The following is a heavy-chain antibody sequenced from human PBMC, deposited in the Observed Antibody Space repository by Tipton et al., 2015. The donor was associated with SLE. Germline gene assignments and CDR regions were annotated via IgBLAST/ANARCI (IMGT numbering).Heavy chain of an antibody. Sequence: TLSLTCTVSGGSISSYYWSWIRQPPVKGLEWIGYIYYSGSTNYSGSTNYNPSLKSRVTMSVDTSKNQFSLKLSSVTAADTAVYYCAREPRSGYHDYWGQGTLVIVSS. D-gene: IGHD3-3*01. CDR2: IYYSGSTNYSGST. CDR3: AREPRSGYHDY. V-gene: IGHV4-59*12. CDR1: GGSISSYY. J-gene: IGHJ4*02.